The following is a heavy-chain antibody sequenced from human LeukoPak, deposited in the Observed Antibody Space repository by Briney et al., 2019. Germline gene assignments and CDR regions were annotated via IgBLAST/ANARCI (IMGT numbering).Heavy chain of an antibody. J-gene: IGHJ4*02. V-gene: IGHV4-34*01. CDR2: INHRGST. D-gene: IGHD3-22*01. Sequence: PSETLSLTCAVYGGSFSGYYWSWIRQPPGKGLEWIGEINHRGSTNYNPSLKRRVTISLDTSKNQFSLKLNSVTAADTAVYFCGRLDDYDYSAWWGQGILVTVSS. CDR3: GRLDDYDYSAW. CDR1: GGSFSGYY.